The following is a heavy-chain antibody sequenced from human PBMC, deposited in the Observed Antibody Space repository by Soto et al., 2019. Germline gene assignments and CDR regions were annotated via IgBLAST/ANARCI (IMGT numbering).Heavy chain of an antibody. CDR3: ARDSDVGGDGSNRKLFDY. D-gene: IGHD2-21*01. CDR1: GFTFSSYC. CDR2: IDSSSTYI. Sequence: GGSLRLSCAASGFTFSSYCMNWVRRAPGKGLELVSSIDSSSTYIYYADSVKGRFTISRDNAKNSLYLQVTSLRAEDTAVYYCARDSDVGGDGSNRKLFDYRRQGSLVTVPQ. J-gene: IGHJ4*02. V-gene: IGHV3-21*01.